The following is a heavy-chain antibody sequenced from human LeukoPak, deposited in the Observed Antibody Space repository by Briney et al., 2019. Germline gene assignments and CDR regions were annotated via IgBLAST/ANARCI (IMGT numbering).Heavy chain of an antibody. J-gene: IGHJ4*02. CDR3: AHKTTGDYFDY. V-gene: IGHV2-5*01. CDR1: GGSISSYYW. D-gene: IGHD3-10*01. CDR2: IYWSDDK. Sequence: TLSLTCTVSGGSISSYYWNWIRQPPGKALEWLALIYWSDDKRYRPSLKSGLTITKDTSKNQVVLTMTNMDPVDTATYYCAHKTTGDYFDYWGQGTLVTVSS.